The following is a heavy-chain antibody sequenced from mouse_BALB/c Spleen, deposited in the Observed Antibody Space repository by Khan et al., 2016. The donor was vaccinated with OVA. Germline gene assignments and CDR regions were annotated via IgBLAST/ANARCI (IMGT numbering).Heavy chain of an antibody. CDR3: ASHSYRYDKPYFDV. D-gene: IGHD2-14*01. J-gene: IGHJ1*01. V-gene: IGHV3-2*02. Sequence: EVQLQESGPGLVKPSQSLSLTCTVTGYSITSDYAWNWIRQFPGDKLEWMTSISYSGTTSYNPSLKSRISITRDTSKNQFFLPLNSVPTEDTATYYCASHSYRYDKPYFDVWGAGTTVTVSS. CDR2: ISYSGTT. CDR1: GYSITSDYA.